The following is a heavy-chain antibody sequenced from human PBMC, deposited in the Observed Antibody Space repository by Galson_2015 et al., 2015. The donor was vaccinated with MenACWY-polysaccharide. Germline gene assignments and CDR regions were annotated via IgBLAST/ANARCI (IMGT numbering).Heavy chain of an antibody. CDR3: ARHKYTTSSGDY. D-gene: IGHD6-6*01. CDR2: LYPGDSDT. CDR1: TNYW. J-gene: IGHJ4*02. Sequence: TNYWIGWVRQMPGKGLEWMGILYPGDSDTRYSPSFQGQVTISADKSINTAYLQWSSLKASDTATYYCARHKYTTSSGDYWGQGTLVTVSS. V-gene: IGHV5-51*01.